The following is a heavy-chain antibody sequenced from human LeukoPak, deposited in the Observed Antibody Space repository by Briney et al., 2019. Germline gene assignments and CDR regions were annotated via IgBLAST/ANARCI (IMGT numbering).Heavy chain of an antibody. V-gene: IGHV3-7*01. CDR2: IKQDGSER. D-gene: IGHD3-16*01. J-gene: IGHJ4*02. CDR3: ARGSMHVYHLYTDY. Sequence: PGGSLRLSCAASGFTFSSYGMHWVRQAPGQGLEWVASIKQDGSERYYVDSVKGRFTISRDNAKNSLFLQLSSLRVEDTAVYYCARGSMHVYHLYTDYWGQGTLVTVSS. CDR1: GFTFSSYG.